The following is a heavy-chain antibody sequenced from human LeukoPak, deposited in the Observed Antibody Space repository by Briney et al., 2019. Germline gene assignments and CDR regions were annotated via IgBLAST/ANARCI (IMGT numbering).Heavy chain of an antibody. Sequence: GGSLRLSCAASGFTFSDYYMNWIRQAPGKGLEWVSYISSSGTTIYYADSVKGRFTISRDNAKNALYLQMNSLRAEDTAVYYCARALGGYSYGYVGYWGQGTLVTVSS. D-gene: IGHD5-18*01. CDR1: GFTFSDYY. CDR3: ARALGGYSYGYVGY. J-gene: IGHJ4*02. CDR2: ISSSGTTI. V-gene: IGHV3-11*01.